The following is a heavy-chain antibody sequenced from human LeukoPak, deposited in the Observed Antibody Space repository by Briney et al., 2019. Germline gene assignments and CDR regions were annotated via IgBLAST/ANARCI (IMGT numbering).Heavy chain of an antibody. V-gene: IGHV1-8*01. CDR2: MNPNSGNT. J-gene: IGHJ5*02. CDR1: GYTFTTYD. Sequence: ASVKVSCKASGYTFTTYDINWVGQATGQGLEWMGWMNPNSGNTGYTQKFQGRVTMTRNTSISTAYMELSSLRSEDTAVYYCARGRGSGHKENWFDPWGQGTLVTVSS. CDR3: ARGRGSGHKENWFDP. D-gene: IGHD6-19*01.